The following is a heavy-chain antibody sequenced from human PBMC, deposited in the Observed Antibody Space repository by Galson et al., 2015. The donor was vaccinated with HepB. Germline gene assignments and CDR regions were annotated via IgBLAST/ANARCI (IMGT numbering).Heavy chain of an antibody. CDR2: INAGNGNT. J-gene: IGHJ4*02. CDR3: ARDDEHCSSTSCYGVGDY. Sequence: SVKVSCKASGYTFTSYAMHWVRQAPGQRLEWMGWINAGNGNTKYSQKFQGRVTITRDTSASTAYMELSSLRSEDTAVYYCARDDEHCSSTSCYGVGDYWGQGTLVTVSS. D-gene: IGHD2-2*01. CDR1: GYTFTSYA. V-gene: IGHV1-3*01.